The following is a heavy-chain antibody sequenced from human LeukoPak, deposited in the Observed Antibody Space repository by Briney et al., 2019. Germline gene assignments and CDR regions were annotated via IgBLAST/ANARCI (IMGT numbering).Heavy chain of an antibody. Sequence: PGGSLRLSCAASGFTFSSYSMNWVRQAPGKGLEWVSSISSSSSYIYYADSVKGRFTISRDNAKNSLYLQMNSLRAEDTAVYYCASTFLLVDWYFDLWGRGTLVTVSS. J-gene: IGHJ2*01. D-gene: IGHD6-6*01. CDR3: ASTFLLVDWYFDL. CDR2: ISSSSSYI. V-gene: IGHV3-21*01. CDR1: GFTFSSYS.